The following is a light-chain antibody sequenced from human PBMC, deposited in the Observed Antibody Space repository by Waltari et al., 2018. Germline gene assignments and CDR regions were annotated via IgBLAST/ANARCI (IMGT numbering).Light chain of an antibody. J-gene: IGKJ1*01. CDR1: QSVSSY. CDR3: QQRSNWPPWT. Sequence: EIVLTQSPATLSLSPGERDTLSCRASQSVSSYLAWYQKKPGQAPRLLIYDASNRATGIPARFSGSGSGTYFTLTISSLEPEDFAVYYCQQRSNWPPWTFGQGTKVEIK. CDR2: DAS. V-gene: IGKV3-11*01.